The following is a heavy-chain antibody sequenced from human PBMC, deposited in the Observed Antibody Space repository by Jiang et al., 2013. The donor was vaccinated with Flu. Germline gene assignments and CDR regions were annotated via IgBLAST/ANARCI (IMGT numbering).Heavy chain of an antibody. J-gene: IGHJ5*02. D-gene: IGHD2-15*01. CDR1: GDSVSSNSAA. CDR2: TYYRSKWYN. Sequence: QTLSLTCAISGDSVSSNSAAWNWIRQSPSRGLEWLGRTYYRSKWYNDYAVSVKSRITINPDTSKNQFSLQLNSVTPEGTAVYYCARRPQNLSGRGPGWFDPWGQGTLVTVSS. CDR3: ARRPQNLSGRGPGWFDP. V-gene: IGHV6-1*01.